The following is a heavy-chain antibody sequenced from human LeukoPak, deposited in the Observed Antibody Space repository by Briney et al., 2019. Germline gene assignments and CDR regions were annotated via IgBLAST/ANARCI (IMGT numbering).Heavy chain of an antibody. Sequence: GGSLRLSCAASGFTFSSYSMSWVRQAPGKGLEWVANIKQDGSKKSYVDSVKGRFTISRDNAKNSLYLQMNSLRAEDTAIYYCTRVGYIDEGIDYWGQGTLVTVSS. J-gene: IGHJ4*02. CDR2: IKQDGSKK. V-gene: IGHV3-7*04. CDR1: GFTFSSYS. D-gene: IGHD5-24*01. CDR3: TRVGYIDEGIDY.